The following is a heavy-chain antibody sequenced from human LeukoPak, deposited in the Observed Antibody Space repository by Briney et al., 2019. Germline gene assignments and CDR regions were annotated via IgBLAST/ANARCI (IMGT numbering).Heavy chain of an antibody. V-gene: IGHV3-23*01. CDR2: VSGSGGST. CDR3: AKERGLQPDAFDI. J-gene: IGHJ3*02. CDR1: GFTFSSYA. D-gene: IGHD4-11*01. Sequence: PGGSLRLSCADSGFTFSSYAMSWVRQAPGKGLEWVSAVSGSGGSTYYADSVKGRFTISRDNSKNTLYLQMNSLRAEDTAVYYCAKERGLQPDAFDIWGQGTMVTVSS.